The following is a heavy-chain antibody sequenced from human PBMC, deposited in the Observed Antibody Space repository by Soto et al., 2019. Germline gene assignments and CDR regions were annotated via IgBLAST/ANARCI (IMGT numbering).Heavy chain of an antibody. CDR2: INAGNGNT. CDR1: GYTFTSYA. J-gene: IGHJ6*02. D-gene: IGHD2-21*02. CDR3: ASEYCGGDCYSAARYGMDV. Sequence: QVQLVQSGAEVKKPGASVKVSCKASGYTFTSYAMHWVRQAPGQRLEWMGWINAGNGNTKYSQKFQGRVTITRDTSARPAYMELSSLRSEDTAVYYCASEYCGGDCYSAARYGMDVWGQGTTVTVSS. V-gene: IGHV1-3*01.